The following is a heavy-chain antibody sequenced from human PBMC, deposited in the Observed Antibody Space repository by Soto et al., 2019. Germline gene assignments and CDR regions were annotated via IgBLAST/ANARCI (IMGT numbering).Heavy chain of an antibody. D-gene: IGHD2-15*01. CDR2: IHYSGDA. J-gene: IGHJ6*02. Sequence: SETLSLTCTVSGGSISSSGHYWGWVRQPPGRGLEWIGTIHYSGDAYYNPSLKSRVSISVDTSKSQFSLKLNSVTAADTALYYCSRHYCSGGSCYYYGMDVWGQGTTVTVSS. CDR1: GGSISSSGHY. CDR3: SRHYCSGGSCYYYGMDV. V-gene: IGHV4-39*01.